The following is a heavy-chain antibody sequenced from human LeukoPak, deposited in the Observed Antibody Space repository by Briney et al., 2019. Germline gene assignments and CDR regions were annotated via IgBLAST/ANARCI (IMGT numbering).Heavy chain of an antibody. V-gene: IGHV1-8*01. D-gene: IGHD2-15*01. CDR1: GYTFTYND. J-gene: IGHJ4*02. CDR3: ARGRAAAD. CDR2: MNPGTANT. Sequence: ASVKVSRKASGYTFTYNDINWVRQATGQGLEWMGWMNPGTANTGYSQKFQGRLAMTADTSINTAYMELSGLTSEDTAVYYCARGRAAADWGQGTLVTVSS.